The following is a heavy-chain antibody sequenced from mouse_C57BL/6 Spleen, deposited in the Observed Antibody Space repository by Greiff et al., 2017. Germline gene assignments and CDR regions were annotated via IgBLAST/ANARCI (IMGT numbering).Heavy chain of an antibody. Sequence: QVQLQQPGAELVMPGASVKLSCKASGYTFTSYWMHWVKQRPGQGLEWIGEIDPSDSYTNYNQKFKGKSTLTVDKSSSTAYMQLSSLTSEDSAVYYCARWEANLYWCFDVWGTGTTVTVSS. D-gene: IGHD4-1*01. J-gene: IGHJ1*03. V-gene: IGHV1-69*01. CDR2: IDPSDSYT. CDR3: ARWEANLYWCFDV. CDR1: GYTFTSYW.